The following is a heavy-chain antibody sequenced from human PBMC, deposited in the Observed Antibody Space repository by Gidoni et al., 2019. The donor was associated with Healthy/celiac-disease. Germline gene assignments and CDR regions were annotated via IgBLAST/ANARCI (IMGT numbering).Heavy chain of an antibody. CDR3: TTDLWGDGYSNFDY. Sequence: EVQLVESAGGLVKPGGSLRLSCAASGFTFSPAWMSWVRQAPGKGLEWVGSIKSKTDGGTTDYAAPVKGRFTISRDDSKNTLYLQMNSLKTEDTAVYYCTTDLWGDGYSNFDYWGQGTLVTVSS. J-gene: IGHJ4*02. D-gene: IGHD4-4*01. CDR2: IKSKTDGGTT. V-gene: IGHV3-15*01. CDR1: GFTFSPAW.